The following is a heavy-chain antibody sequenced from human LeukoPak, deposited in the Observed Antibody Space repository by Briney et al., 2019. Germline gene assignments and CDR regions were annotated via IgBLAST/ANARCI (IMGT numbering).Heavy chain of an antibody. V-gene: IGHV1-69*04. CDR1: GGTFSSYA. J-gene: IGHJ5*02. D-gene: IGHD2-21*01. Sequence: SVKVSCKASGGTFSSYAISWVRQAPGQGLEWMGRIIPIFGITNYAQKFQGRVTITADKSTSTAYMELSSLRSEDTAVYYCAREVGGYFQYNWFDPWGQGTLVTVSS. CDR3: AREVGGYFQYNWFDP. CDR2: IIPIFGIT.